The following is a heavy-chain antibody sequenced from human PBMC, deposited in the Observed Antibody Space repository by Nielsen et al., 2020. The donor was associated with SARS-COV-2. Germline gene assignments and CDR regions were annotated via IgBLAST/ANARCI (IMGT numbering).Heavy chain of an antibody. D-gene: IGHD3-10*01. CDR1: GGSFSGYY. CDR3: AGGRGVRGVIVDY. Sequence: SETLSLTCAVYGGSFSGYYWSWIRQPPGKGLEWSGEINHSGSNNYHPSLKSRVTISVDTSKNQFSLKLRSVTAADTAVYYCAGGRGVRGVIVDYWGQGTLVTVSS. CDR2: INHSGSN. V-gene: IGHV4-34*01. J-gene: IGHJ4*02.